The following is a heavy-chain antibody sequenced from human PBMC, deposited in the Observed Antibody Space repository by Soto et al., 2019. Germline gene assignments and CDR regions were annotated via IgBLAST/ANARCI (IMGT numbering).Heavy chain of an antibody. Sequence: QLQLQESGPGLVKPSETLSLTCTVSGGSISSDNYYWAWIRQPPGEGLEWIGSSIYSLGRTYYNPSLKSRVTTSVDTSKNQFSLNLHSVTAADTSVYYCARHHQQLIVRGDFDYWGQGTLVTVSS. CDR3: ARHHQQLIVRGDFDY. CDR2: IYSLGRT. CDR1: GGSISSDNYY. J-gene: IGHJ4*02. V-gene: IGHV4-39*01. D-gene: IGHD3-10*01.